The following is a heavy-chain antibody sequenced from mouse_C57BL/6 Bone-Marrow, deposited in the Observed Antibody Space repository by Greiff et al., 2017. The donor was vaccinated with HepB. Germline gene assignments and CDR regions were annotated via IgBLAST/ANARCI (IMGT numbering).Heavy chain of an antibody. D-gene: IGHD3-1*01. CDR2: INPNNGGT. V-gene: IGHV1-22*01. J-gene: IGHJ3*01. Sequence: VKPGASVKMSCKASGYTFTDYNMPWVKQSHGKSLEWIGYINPNNGGTSYNQKFKGKATLTVNKSSSTAYMELRSLTSEDSAVYYCAREGDSAWFAYWGQGTLVTVSA. CDR1: GYTFTDYN. CDR3: AREGDSAWFAY.